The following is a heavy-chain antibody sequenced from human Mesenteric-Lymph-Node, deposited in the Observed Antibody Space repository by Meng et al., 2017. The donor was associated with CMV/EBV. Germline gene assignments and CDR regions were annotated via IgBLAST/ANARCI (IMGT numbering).Heavy chain of an antibody. Sequence: GESLKISCAASGFTFDDYTMHWVRQVPGKGLEWVALISWDGSSTYYADSVKGRFTISRDNSKNTFFLQMSSLRTADTALYYCARGLEPPEAWFDPWGQGTMVTVSS. CDR3: ARGLEPPEAWFDP. J-gene: IGHJ5*02. D-gene: IGHD1-1*01. CDR2: ISWDGSST. CDR1: GFTFDDYT. V-gene: IGHV3-43*01.